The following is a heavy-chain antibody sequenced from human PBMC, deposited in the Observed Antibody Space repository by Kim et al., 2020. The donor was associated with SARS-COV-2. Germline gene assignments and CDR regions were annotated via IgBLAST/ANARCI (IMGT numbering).Heavy chain of an antibody. CDR2: ISTSGTTI. J-gene: IGHJ4*02. D-gene: IGHD3-9*01. Sequence: GGSLRLSCGISGFTFSSLTMNWVRQAPGKGLEWLAYISTSGTTIFYADSVKGQFTVSRDNAKNSLYLHMNTLRDDDTAMYYCASHLKSDWFNYWGQGTLVTVSS. CDR3: ASHLKSDWFNY. CDR1: GFTFSSLT. V-gene: IGHV3-48*02.